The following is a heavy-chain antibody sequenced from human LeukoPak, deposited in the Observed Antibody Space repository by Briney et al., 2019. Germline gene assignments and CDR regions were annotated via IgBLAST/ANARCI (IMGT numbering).Heavy chain of an antibody. D-gene: IGHD2-15*01. V-gene: IGHV4-31*03. Sequence: SETLSLTCTVSGGSISSGGYYWSWIRQHPGKGLEWIGYIYYSGSTYYNPSLKSRVTISVDTSKNQFSLKLSSVTAADTAVYYCARAAVVVVAATGFDPWGQGTLVTVSS. CDR3: ARAAVVVVAATGFDP. J-gene: IGHJ5*02. CDR2: IYYSGST. CDR1: GGSISSGGYY.